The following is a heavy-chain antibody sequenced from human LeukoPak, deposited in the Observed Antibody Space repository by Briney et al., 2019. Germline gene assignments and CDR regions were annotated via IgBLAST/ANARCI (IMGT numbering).Heavy chain of an antibody. CDR2: IRGKTDGRTT. Sequence: PGGTLTLYYAALESTSINSCMSWCPQAPGMGLEWIGRIRGKTDGRTTDYATPVKGRFLISRDDSKNTLFLQMDSLKTDDTAVYYCCTDTQAWFDPWGQGTLVTVSS. CDR3: CTDTQAWFDP. CDR1: ESTSINSC. V-gene: IGHV3-15*01. J-gene: IGHJ5*02.